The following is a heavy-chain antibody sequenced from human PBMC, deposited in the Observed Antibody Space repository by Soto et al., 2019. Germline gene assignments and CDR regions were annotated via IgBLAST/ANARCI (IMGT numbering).Heavy chain of an antibody. J-gene: IGHJ4*02. D-gene: IGHD3-22*01. CDR3: ASLELSLGGYYDSSGYPNFDY. CDR1: GFTFSSYA. CDR2: ISSSSSNT. Sequence: GGSLRLSCAASGFTFSSYAMSWVRQAPGKGLEWVSSISSSSSNTYYADSVKGRFTISRDNAKNTLYLQMNGLRAEDTAVYYCASLELSLGGYYDSSGYPNFDYWGQGTLVTVSS. V-gene: IGHV3-21*01.